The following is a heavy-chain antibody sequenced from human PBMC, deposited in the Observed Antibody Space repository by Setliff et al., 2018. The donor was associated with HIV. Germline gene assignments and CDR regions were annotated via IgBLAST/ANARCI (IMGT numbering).Heavy chain of an antibody. CDR3: ARPFYSFWSDYYLYWYFEL. J-gene: IGHJ2*01. Sequence: GGSLRLSCAASGFTFTSHSMHWVRQAPGKGLEWVSYITGSGSTVDYAHSVKGRFTISRDNAKNSLFLQMDSLRAEDTAVYYCARPFYSFWSDYYLYWYFELWGRGTRVTVSS. V-gene: IGHV3-48*04. CDR2: ITGSGSTV. D-gene: IGHD3-3*01. CDR1: GFTFTSHS.